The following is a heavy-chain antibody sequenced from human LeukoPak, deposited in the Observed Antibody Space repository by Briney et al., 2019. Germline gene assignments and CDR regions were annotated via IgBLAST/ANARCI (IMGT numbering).Heavy chain of an antibody. V-gene: IGHV4-39*01. CDR2: IYYSGTT. D-gene: IGHD1-26*01. J-gene: IGHJ4*02. CDR3: ARLVGTATDPFDY. CDR1: GGSISSSTYY. Sequence: PSETLSLTCSVSGGSISSSTYYWGWIRQPPGKGLEWIGTIYYSGTTYYNPSLKSRVTISVDTSKNQFSLKLSSVTAADTAVYYCARLVGTATDPFDYWGQGTLVTVSS.